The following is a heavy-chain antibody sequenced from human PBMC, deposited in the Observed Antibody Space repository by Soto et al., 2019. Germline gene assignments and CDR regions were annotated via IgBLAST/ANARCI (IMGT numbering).Heavy chain of an antibody. CDR3: SKDLPGKIPPTCFDS. D-gene: IGHD3-10*01. J-gene: IGHJ5*01. CDR2: IGGRGSST. V-gene: IGHV3-23*01. CDR1: GFPLWNYA. Sequence: EVQLLESGGGLVQPGGSLRLSCAASGFPLWNYAMSWVRQAPGKGLEWVSAIGGRGSSTYYVDSVKGRFTISRDSSKNTLYLQMNSLIAEDSAIYYCSKDLPGKIPPTCFDSWGQGTLGTVSS.